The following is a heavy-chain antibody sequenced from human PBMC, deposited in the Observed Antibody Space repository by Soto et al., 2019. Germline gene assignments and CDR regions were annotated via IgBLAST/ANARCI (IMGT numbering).Heavy chain of an antibody. CDR1: GFTFSSYW. CDR3: ASGLPYLSSFDS. V-gene: IGHV3-74*01. Sequence: VQLVESGVVLVQPGESLRLSCAASGFTFSSYWMHWIRQAPGKGLAWVSRVSIDGSSIVYANYVKGRLTISRDNANNTLYLQMNSLSDEDTAVYYCASGLPYLSSFDSWGQGTLVTVSS. CDR2: VSIDGSSI. D-gene: IGHD5-12*01. J-gene: IGHJ4*02.